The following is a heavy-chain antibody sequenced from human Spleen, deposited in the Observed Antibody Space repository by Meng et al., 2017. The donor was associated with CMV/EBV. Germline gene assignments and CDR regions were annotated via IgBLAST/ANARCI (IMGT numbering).Heavy chain of an antibody. Sequence: SGFTFTIYWMSWVRQAPGKGLEWVANIKQDGSEKYYVDSVKGRFTISRDNAKNSLYLQMNSLRAEDTAVYYCARDRANAAAGTNWFDPWGQGTLVTVSS. J-gene: IGHJ5*02. CDR2: IKQDGSEK. D-gene: IGHD6-13*01. CDR3: ARDRANAAAGTNWFDP. CDR1: GFTFTIYW. V-gene: IGHV3-7*01.